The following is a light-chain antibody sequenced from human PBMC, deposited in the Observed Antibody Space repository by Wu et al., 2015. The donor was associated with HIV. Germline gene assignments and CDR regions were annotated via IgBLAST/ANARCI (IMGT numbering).Light chain of an antibody. J-gene: IGKJ4*01. CDR3: QQRSNWPLT. CDR2: DTL. Sequence: EIVLTQSPATLSLSPGERATLSCRASQSINNYLAWYQQKPGQAPRLLIYDTLNRATGIPTRFSGSGSGTDFTLTISSLEPEDSANYYCQQRSNWPLTFGGGPRWRSN. CDR1: QSINNY. V-gene: IGKV3-11*01.